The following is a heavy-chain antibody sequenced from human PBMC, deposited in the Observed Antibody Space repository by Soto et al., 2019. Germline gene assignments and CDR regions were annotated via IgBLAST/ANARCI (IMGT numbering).Heavy chain of an antibody. V-gene: IGHV5-51*01. CDR2: IYPGDSDT. J-gene: IGHJ6*03. D-gene: IGHD5-12*01. CDR1: GYSFISYW. Sequence: GESLKISCKGSGYSFISYWIGWVRQMPGKGLEWMGIIYPGDSDTRYSPSFQGQVTISADKSISTAYLQWSSLKASDTAMYYCARHAYIGYDWGYHSYYMDVWGKGTTVNVFS. CDR3: ARHAYIGYDWGYHSYYMDV.